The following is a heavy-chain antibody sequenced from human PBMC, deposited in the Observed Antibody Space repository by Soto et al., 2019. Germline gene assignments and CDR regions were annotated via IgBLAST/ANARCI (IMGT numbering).Heavy chain of an antibody. J-gene: IGHJ4*02. D-gene: IGHD1-20*01. V-gene: IGHV3-23*01. Sequence: PWVSLRLSCAASGFTFSSYAMSWVRQAPGKGLEWVSAISGSGGSTYYADSVKGRFTISRDNSKNTLYLQMNSLRAEDTAVYYCAKWGHLGNWNHVPFDYWGQGTLVTVSS. CDR1: GFTFSSYA. CDR2: ISGSGGST. CDR3: AKWGHLGNWNHVPFDY.